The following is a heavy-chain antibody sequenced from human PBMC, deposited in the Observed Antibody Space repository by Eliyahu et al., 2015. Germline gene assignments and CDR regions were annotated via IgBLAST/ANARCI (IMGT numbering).Heavy chain of an antibody. V-gene: IGHV3-30*18. CDR1: GFXFXSXG. J-gene: IGHJ1*01. CDR3: AKTSMTGGAEYFQH. D-gene: IGHD2/OR15-2a*01. Sequence: QVQLVESGGGVVQPGRSLRXSCAASGFXFXSXGMHWVRQAPGKGLEWVAVISYDGSNKYYADSVKGRFTISRDNSKNTLYLQMNSLRAEDTAVYYCAKTSMTGGAEYFQHWGQGTLVTVSS. CDR2: ISYDGSNK.